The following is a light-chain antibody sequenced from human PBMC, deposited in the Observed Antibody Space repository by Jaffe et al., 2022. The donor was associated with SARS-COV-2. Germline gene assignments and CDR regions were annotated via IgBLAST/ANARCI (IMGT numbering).Light chain of an antibody. J-gene: IGKJ1*01. V-gene: IGKV1-5*03. Sequence: DIQMTQSPSTLSASVGDRVTITCRASQSISSWLAWYQQKPGKAPKVLIYKASSLESGVPSRFSGSGSGTEFTLSISSLQPDDSATYYCLQYNNYWTFGQGTKVEIK. CDR2: KAS. CDR1: QSISSW. CDR3: LQYNNYWT.